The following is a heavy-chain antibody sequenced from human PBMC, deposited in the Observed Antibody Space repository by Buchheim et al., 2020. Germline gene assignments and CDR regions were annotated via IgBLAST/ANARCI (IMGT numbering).Heavy chain of an antibody. J-gene: IGHJ6*02. CDR3: AKEIGYSSQISYYYGMDV. V-gene: IGHV3-23*01. CDR1: GFTFSSYA. Sequence: EVQLLESGGGLVQPGGSLRLSCAASGFTFSSYAMSWVRQAPGKGLEWVSSISGSGGGTYYADSVKGRFTISRDSSKNTLYLQMNSLRAEDTAVYYCAKEIGYSSQISYYYGMDVWGQGST. CDR2: ISGSGGGT. D-gene: IGHD6-13*01.